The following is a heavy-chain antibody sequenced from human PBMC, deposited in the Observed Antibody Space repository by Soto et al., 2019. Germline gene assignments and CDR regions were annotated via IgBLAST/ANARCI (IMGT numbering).Heavy chain of an antibody. CDR2: IYSGGST. D-gene: IGHD3-9*01. CDR1: GFTVSSNY. V-gene: IGHV3-53*02. J-gene: IGHJ6*02. Sequence: EVQLVETGGGLIQPGGSLRLSCAASGFTVSSNYMSWVRQAPGKGLEWVSVIYSGGSTYYADSGKGRFTISRDNSKNTLYLQMNSLRAEDTAVYYCARDPLRRDFRDYYYYGMDVWGQGTTVTVSS. CDR3: ARDPLRRDFRDYYYYGMDV.